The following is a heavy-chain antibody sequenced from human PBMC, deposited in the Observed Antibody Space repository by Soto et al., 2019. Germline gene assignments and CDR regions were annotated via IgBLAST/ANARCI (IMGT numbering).Heavy chain of an antibody. J-gene: IGHJ4*02. CDR3: ARRGIISGSTFDC. CDR1: GFSFSSHG. D-gene: IGHD1-26*01. Sequence: QEQLVESGGGVVQPGRSLRLSCVASGFSFSSHGMHWVRQAPGKGLEWVAVIWYDGRNKYYADSVEGRFTISRDNSKNTLYLQMNILRVEDTAVYYCARRGIISGSTFDCWGQGTLVTVSS. V-gene: IGHV3-33*01. CDR2: IWYDGRNK.